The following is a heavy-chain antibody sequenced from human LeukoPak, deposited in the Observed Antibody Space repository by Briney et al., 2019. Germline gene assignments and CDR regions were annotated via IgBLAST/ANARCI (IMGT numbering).Heavy chain of an antibody. CDR2: ITATSSNT. CDR3: AKLFGSGTYNNFFHY. CDR1: GFTFSSYG. J-gene: IGHJ4*02. Sequence: GGSLRLSCAASGFTFSSYGMSWVRQAPGKGLEWVSAITATSSNTFDADSVQGRFTISRDNSKNTLYLQMNSLRPEDTAIYYCAKLFGSGTYNNFFHYWGQGTLVTVSS. D-gene: IGHD3-10*01. V-gene: IGHV3-23*01.